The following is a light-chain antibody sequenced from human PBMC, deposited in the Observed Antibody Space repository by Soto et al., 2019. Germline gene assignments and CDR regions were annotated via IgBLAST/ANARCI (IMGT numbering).Light chain of an antibody. J-gene: IGKJ5*01. CDR3: MQGLQTPQIT. V-gene: IGKV2-28*01. Sequence: DVVLTQSPLSLPVTPGEPASISCRSNQSLLHRNGYNYLDWYLQKPGQSPQLLIYLGSNRASGVPDKFSGSGSGTDFTLKISRLEAEDVGVYYCMQGLQTPQITFGQGTRLEIK. CDR1: QSLLHRNGYNY. CDR2: LGS.